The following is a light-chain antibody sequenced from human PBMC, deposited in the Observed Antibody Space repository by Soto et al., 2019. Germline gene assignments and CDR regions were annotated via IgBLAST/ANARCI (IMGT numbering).Light chain of an antibody. CDR3: QTWGTGDVV. J-gene: IGLJ2*01. Sequence: QLVLTQSPSASASLGASVKLTCTLSSGHISYAIAWHQQQPEKGPRYLMKLNSDGSHSKGDGIPDRFSGSSSGAERYLTISSLQSEDEADYYCQTWGTGDVVFGGGTKLTVL. CDR2: LNSDGSH. CDR1: SGHISYA. V-gene: IGLV4-69*01.